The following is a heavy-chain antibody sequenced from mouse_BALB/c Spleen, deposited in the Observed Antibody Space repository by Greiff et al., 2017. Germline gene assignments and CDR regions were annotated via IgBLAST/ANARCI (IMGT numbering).Heavy chain of an antibody. J-gene: IGHJ4*01. CDR2: INPSTGYT. V-gene: IGHV1-7*01. D-gene: IGHD2-1*01. Sequence: LLESGAELAKPGASVKMSCTASGYTFTSYWMHWVKQRPGQGLEWIGYINPSTGYTEYNQKFKDKATLTADKSSSTDYMQLSSLTSEDSAVYYSARGEVTTYYYAMDYWGQGTSVTVSS. CDR1: GYTFTSYW. CDR3: ARGEVTTYYYAMDY.